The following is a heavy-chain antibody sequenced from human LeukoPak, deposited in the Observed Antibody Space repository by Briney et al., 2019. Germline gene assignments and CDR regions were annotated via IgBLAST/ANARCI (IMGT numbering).Heavy chain of an antibody. CDR1: GFTFSSYA. CDR3: AREGIAAAGTGIVY. CDR2: IRGSGGTT. V-gene: IGHV3-23*01. Sequence: GGSLRLSCAASGFTFSSYAMYWVRQAPGKGLEWVSTIRGSGGTTYYADSVKGRFTISRDNSKNTLYLQMNSLRAEDTAVYYCAREGIAAAGTGIVYWGQGTLVTVSS. J-gene: IGHJ4*02. D-gene: IGHD6-13*01.